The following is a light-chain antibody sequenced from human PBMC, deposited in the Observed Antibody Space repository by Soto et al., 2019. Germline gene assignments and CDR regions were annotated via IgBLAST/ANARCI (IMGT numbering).Light chain of an antibody. CDR3: QTYDSTLRGSI. V-gene: IGLV1-40*01. J-gene: IGLJ2*01. CDR1: GSNIGAGYD. Sequence: QSVLTQPPSVSGAPGQRVTISCTGSGSNIGAGYDVHWYQQFPGTAPKLLIFVTNNRPSGVPDRFSGSKSGTSASLAITGLRAEDEADYYCQTYDSTLRGSIFGAGTKLPVL. CDR2: VTN.